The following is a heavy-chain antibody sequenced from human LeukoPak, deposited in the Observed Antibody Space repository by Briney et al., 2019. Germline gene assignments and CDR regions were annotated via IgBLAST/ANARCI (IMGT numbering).Heavy chain of an antibody. J-gene: IGHJ4*02. Sequence: GGPLNLPCQPPGSSFSTLAIPGAPQPPAKGLEWVSHISKDESNKYYADSVKGRFTVSRDTSKNTLFLQMNSLRVEDTAVYYCAKDNPVLHYWGQGTLVTVSS. CDR3: AKDNPVLHY. V-gene: IGHV3-30*18. CDR1: GSSFSTLA. CDR2: ISKDESNK.